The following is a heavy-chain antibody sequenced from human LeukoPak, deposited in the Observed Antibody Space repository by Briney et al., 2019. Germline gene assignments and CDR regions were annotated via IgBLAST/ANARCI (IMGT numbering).Heavy chain of an antibody. D-gene: IGHD6-19*01. CDR3: ARVRGIAVAIDY. Sequence: ASVKVSCKASGYTFTGYYMHWVRQAPGQGLEWMGWINPNSGGTNYAQKFQGRVTMTRDTSISTAYMELSRLRSDDTAVYYCARVRGIAVAIDYRGQGTLVTVSS. V-gene: IGHV1-2*02. CDR1: GYTFTGYY. J-gene: IGHJ4*02. CDR2: INPNSGGT.